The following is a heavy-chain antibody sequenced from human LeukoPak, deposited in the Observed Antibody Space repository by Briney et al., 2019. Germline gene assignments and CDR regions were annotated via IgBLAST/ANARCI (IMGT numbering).Heavy chain of an antibody. Sequence: SETLSLTCTVSGGSINNYYWTWIRQPPGKGLEWIGYIYYSGNTNYNRSLKSRVTVSVGTSKNQFSLKLSSVTAADTAVYYCARGLTSSGLRFDYWGQGTLVTVSS. V-gene: IGHV4-59*01. D-gene: IGHD3-22*01. J-gene: IGHJ4*02. CDR3: ARGLTSSGLRFDY. CDR2: IYYSGNT. CDR1: GGSINNYY.